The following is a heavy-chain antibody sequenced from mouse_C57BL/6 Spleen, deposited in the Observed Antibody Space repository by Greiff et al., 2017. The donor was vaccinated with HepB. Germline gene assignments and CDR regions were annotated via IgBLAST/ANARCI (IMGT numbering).Heavy chain of an antibody. Sequence: VQLQQPGAELVKPGASVKLSCKASGYTFTSYWMQWVKQRPGQGLEWIGEIDPSDSYTNYNQKFKGKATLTVDTSSSTAYMQLSSLTSEDSAVYYCARFTTVESSWFAYWGQGTLVTVSA. V-gene: IGHV1-50*01. D-gene: IGHD1-1*01. CDR2: IDPSDSYT. CDR1: GYTFTSYW. CDR3: ARFTTVESSWFAY. J-gene: IGHJ3*01.